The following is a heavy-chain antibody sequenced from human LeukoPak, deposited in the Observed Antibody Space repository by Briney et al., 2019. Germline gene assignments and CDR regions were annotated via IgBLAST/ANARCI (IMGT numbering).Heavy chain of an antibody. V-gene: IGHV4-34*01. Sequence: SETLSLTYAGYVGSFSGYYWSWILQPPGKGLEWIGEINHSGSTNYNPYLKSRVTIPVNTSKNQFSLNLSSVTAADTAVYSCARGPDDCSSTSCYYYGMDVWGKGTTVTVSS. J-gene: IGHJ6*04. CDR1: VGSFSGYY. CDR2: INHSGST. D-gene: IGHD2-2*01. CDR3: ARGPDDCSSTSCYYYGMDV.